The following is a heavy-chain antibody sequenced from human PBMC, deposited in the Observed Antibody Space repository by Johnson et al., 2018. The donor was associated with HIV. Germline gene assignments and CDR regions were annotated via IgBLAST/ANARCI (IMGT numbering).Heavy chain of an antibody. D-gene: IGHD6-13*01. V-gene: IGHV3-7*01. CDR2: IKQDGSAK. J-gene: IGHJ3*02. CDR3: ARGKGAAAAEAFDI. Sequence: MQLVESGGGLVQPGGSLRLSCAASGFTFSSYWMSWVRQAPGKGLECVANIKQDGSAKYYVDSVKGRFTISRDNAENSLYLQMNSLRGEDTAVYYCARGKGAAAAEAFDIWGQGTMVTVSS. CDR1: GFTFSSYW.